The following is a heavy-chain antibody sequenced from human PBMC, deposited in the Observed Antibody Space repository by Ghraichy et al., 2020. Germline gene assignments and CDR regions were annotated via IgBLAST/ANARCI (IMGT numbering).Heavy chain of an antibody. CDR2: IRSGSSTI. J-gene: IGHJ5*01. CDR1: GFTFSSYC. V-gene: IGHV3-48*02. CDR3: ARGDWFDS. Sequence: GGSLRLSCAASGFTFSSYCMNWVRQAPGKGLEWVSYIRSGSSTIYYADSVRGRFTISRDIAKNSLFLQMNSLRDDDTAVYYCARGDWFDSWGQGSLVTVSS.